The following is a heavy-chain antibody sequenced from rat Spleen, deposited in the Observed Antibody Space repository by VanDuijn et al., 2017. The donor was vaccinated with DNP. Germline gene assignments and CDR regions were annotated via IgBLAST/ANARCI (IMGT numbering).Heavy chain of an antibody. CDR2: ISSGGDIT. CDR3: IRWNSGHFDY. Sequence: EVQLVESGGGLVQPGRSLKLSCAASGFTFSNHGMAWVRQAPTKGLEWVASISSGGDITYYRDSVKGRFTISRDNAKSTLYLQMNSLRYEDMATYYCIRWNSGHFDYWGQGVMVTVSS. J-gene: IGHJ2*01. D-gene: IGHD4-3*01. CDR1: GFTFSNHG. V-gene: IGHV5S13*01.